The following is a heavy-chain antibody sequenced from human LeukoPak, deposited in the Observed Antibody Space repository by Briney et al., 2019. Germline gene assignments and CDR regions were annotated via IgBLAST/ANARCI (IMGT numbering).Heavy chain of an antibody. D-gene: IGHD6-19*01. CDR2: IYHNGDV. CDR1: GGSISTDNW. J-gene: IGHJ4*01. CDR3: AREVAAGSYRGFDY. Sequence: KPSETLSLTCAVSGGSISTDNWWHWIRQSPGKGLEWIAEIYHNGDVHYNPSLKSRVTMSVDTSKNQLSLKVNSVTAADTATYFCAREVAAGSYRGFDYWGQGTLVTVSS. V-gene: IGHV4-4*02.